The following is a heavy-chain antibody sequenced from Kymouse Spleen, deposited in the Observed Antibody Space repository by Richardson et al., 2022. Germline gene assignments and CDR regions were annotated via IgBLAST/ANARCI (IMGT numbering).Heavy chain of an antibody. Sequence: QLQLQESGPGLVKPSETLSLTCTVSGGSISSSSYYWGWIRQPPGKGLEWIGSIYYSGSTYYNPSLKSRVTISVDTSKNQFSLKLSSVTAADTAVYYCARGWFGESHFDYWGQGTLVTVSS. CDR2: IYYSGST. V-gene: IGHV4-39*01. D-gene: IGHD3-10*01. CDR3: ARGWFGESHFDY. CDR1: GGSISSSSYY. J-gene: IGHJ4*02.